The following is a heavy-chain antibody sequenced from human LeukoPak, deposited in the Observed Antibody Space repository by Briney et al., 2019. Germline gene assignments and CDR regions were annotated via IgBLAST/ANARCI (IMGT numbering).Heavy chain of an antibody. Sequence: KSSETLSLTCTVSGGSIISSIYYWGWIRQPPGKGLEWIGSMYYSGSTYYNPSLKSRVTISVDTSKNQFSLKLSSVTAADTAVYYCARLGYCPSTTCYFDSWGQGALVTVSS. CDR2: MYYSGST. V-gene: IGHV4-39*01. D-gene: IGHD2-2*01. J-gene: IGHJ4*02. CDR1: GGSIISSIYY. CDR3: ARLGYCPSTTCYFDS.